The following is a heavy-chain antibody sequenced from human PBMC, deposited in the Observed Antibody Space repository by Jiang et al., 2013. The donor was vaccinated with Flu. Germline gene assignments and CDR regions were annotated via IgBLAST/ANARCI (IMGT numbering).Heavy chain of an antibody. D-gene: IGHD6-13*01. V-gene: IGHV4-39*01. CDR1: GGSISSSSYY. CDR3: ARRLAAADYYFDY. CDR2: IYYSGST. Sequence: PGLVKPSETLSLTCTVSGGSISSSSYYWGWIRQPPGKGLEWIGSIYYSGSTYYNPSLKSRVTISVDTSKNQFSLKLSSVTAADTAVYYCARRLAAADYYFDYWGQGTLVTVSS. J-gene: IGHJ4*02.